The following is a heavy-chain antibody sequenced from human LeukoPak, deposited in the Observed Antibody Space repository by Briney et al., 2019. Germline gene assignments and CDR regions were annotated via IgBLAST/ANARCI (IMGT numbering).Heavy chain of an antibody. CDR3: TKDMGSNPAWIT. J-gene: IGHJ4*01. Sequence: ASVTVSCKTSGYTFSGYGISWVRQAPGRGLEWMGWISGHNGDTYFAQKFQGRVTLTTDTSTSTAYMELRSLRSDDTAVYYCTKDMGSNPAWITWGQGTLVTVSS. D-gene: IGHD3-16*01. CDR2: ISGHNGDT. V-gene: IGHV1-18*04. CDR1: GYTFSGYG.